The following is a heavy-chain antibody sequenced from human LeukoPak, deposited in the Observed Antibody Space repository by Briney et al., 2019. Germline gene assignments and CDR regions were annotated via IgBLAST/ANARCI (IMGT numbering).Heavy chain of an antibody. J-gene: IGHJ3*02. Sequence: GESLQISCKGSGYSFTSYWIGWGRQLPGKGLEWMGIIYPGDSDTRYSPSFQGQVTISADKSISTAYLQWSSLKASDTAMYYCAIHDPHLSGAFDIWGQGTMVTVSS. CDR2: IYPGDSDT. V-gene: IGHV5-51*01. CDR1: GYSFTSYW. CDR3: AIHDPHLSGAFDI. D-gene: IGHD3-10*01.